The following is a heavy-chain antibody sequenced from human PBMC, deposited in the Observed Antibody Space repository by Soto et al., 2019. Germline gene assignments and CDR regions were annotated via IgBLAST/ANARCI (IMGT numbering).Heavy chain of an antibody. D-gene: IGHD2-2*01. V-gene: IGHV3-23*01. CDR1: GFTFSSYA. Sequence: ELQLLDSVGGLVQPGGSLRLSGADYGFTFSSYARSWVRQAPVKGLELVSAIIGSGGSTYYADSVTGRFTISRDNSKKTLYLQMNSLRAEDTAVYYCANAPLVQAAHSFDPWCQGPLVTVSS. CDR2: IIGSGGST. J-gene: IGHJ5*02. CDR3: ANAPLVQAAHSFDP.